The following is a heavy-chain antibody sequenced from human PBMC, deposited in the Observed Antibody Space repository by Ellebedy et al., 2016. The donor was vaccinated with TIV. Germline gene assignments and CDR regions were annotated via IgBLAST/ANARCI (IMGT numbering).Heavy chain of an antibody. CDR1: GFSFSHYW. J-gene: IGHJ4*02. D-gene: IGHD6-19*01. CDR2: IKQDGSEK. V-gene: IGHV3-7*01. CDR3: ARDQWLGRAYYFDS. Sequence: GESLKISCVASGFSFSHYWMTWVRQAPGKGLEWVANIKQDGSEKYYVDSVKGRFSISRDNTKNSLYLQMNSLTDEDTAVYYCARDQWLGRAYYFDSWGQGTLVTVSS.